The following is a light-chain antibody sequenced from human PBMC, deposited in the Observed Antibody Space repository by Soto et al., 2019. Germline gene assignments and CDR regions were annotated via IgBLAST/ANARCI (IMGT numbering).Light chain of an antibody. J-gene: IGLJ1*01. CDR2: EVS. V-gene: IGLV2-14*01. CDR3: TSYTSSFTHL. Sequence: QSVLTQPASVSASPGQSITISCTGTSSDVGAYKYVSWYQQYPGRAPKLIISEVSNRPSGVSNRFSGSKSGNTASLTISGLQTEDEADYYCTSYTSSFTHLFGTGTKVTVL. CDR1: SSDVGAYKY.